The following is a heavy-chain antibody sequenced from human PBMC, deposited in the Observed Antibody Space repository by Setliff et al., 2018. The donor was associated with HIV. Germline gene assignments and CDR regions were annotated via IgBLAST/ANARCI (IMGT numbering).Heavy chain of an antibody. J-gene: IGHJ6*03. CDR1: GGSISTYY. CDR2: ISYSGTT. V-gene: IGHV4-59*08. D-gene: IGHD3-22*01. CDR3: ARLGDNSDWRSNYFFYYMDV. Sequence: PSETLSLTCTVSGGSISTYYWNWIRQPPGKGLEWIGYISYSGTTNFNPSLKSRLTMSVDTSKDQFSLSLISMTAADSAVYYCARLGDNSDWRSNYFFYYMDVWGKGVTVTVSS.